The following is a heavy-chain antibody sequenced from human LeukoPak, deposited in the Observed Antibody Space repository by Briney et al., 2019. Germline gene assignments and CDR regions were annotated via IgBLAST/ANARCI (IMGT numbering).Heavy chain of an antibody. Sequence: GGSLRLSCAGSGFTFDDYAMHWVRQTPGKGLEWVSGISWNSGNIAYADFVGGRFTISRDNAKNSLSLQMNSLSDEDTAVYYCAKDAYGGATFFYYMDVRGKGTTVTVSS. CDR1: GFTFDDYA. CDR2: ISWNSGNI. V-gene: IGHV3-9*01. J-gene: IGHJ6*03. CDR3: AKDAYGGATFFYYMDV. D-gene: IGHD2/OR15-2a*01.